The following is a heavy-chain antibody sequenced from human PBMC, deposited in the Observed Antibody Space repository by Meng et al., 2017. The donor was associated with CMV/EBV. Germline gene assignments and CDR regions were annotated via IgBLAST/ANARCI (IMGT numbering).Heavy chain of an antibody. Sequence: FTGYYRHWVRQAPGQGLQWMGWINPNSGGTNYAQTFQGRVTMTRDTSISTAYMELSRLRSDDTAVYYCARDRVVVVPAATRNNWFDPWGQGTLVTVS. J-gene: IGHJ5*02. CDR3: ARDRVVVVPAATRNNWFDP. CDR1: FTGYY. D-gene: IGHD2-2*01. V-gene: IGHV1-2*02. CDR2: INPNSGGT.